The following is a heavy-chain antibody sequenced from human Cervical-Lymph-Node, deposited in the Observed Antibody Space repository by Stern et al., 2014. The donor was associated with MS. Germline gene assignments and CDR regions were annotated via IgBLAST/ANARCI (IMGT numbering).Heavy chain of an antibody. J-gene: IGHJ6*02. CDR3: ARDCRLRYFDNYGMDV. V-gene: IGHV4-61*02. CDR2: IYTSGST. CDR1: GGSISSGSYY. Sequence: QVQLQESGPGLVKPSQTLSLTCTVSGGSISSGSYYWSWIRQPAGKGLEWIGRIYTSGSTNYNPSLKSRVTISVDKSKNQFSLKLSSVTAADTAVYYCARDCRLRYFDNYGMDVWGQGTTVTVSS. D-gene: IGHD3-9*01.